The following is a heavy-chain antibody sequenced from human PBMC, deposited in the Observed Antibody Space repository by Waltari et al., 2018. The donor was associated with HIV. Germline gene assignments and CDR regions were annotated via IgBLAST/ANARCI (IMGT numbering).Heavy chain of an antibody. CDR1: GFTFSSYG. Sequence: QVLLVESGGGVVQPGRSLRLSCAASGFTFSSYGMHWVRQAPGKGLEWVAFIWYDGNNKYYTDSVKGRFTISRDNSKNTLYLQMNSLRAEDTAVYYCAGSLVGATYYFDYWGQGTLVTVSS. D-gene: IGHD1-26*01. V-gene: IGHV3-33*01. CDR3: AGSLVGATYYFDY. CDR2: IWYDGNNK. J-gene: IGHJ4*02.